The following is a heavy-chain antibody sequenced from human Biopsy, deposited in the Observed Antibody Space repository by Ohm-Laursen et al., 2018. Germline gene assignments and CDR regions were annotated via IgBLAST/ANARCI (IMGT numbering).Heavy chain of an antibody. Sequence: SLRLSCAASGFTFDDHVMHWVRQAPGKGLEWVSGISWDGGSEGYADSVKGRFTISRDNAKNSLFLQMNSLTTEDKALYYCVRGYSSSWSGYLDHWGQGTLVTVSS. CDR3: VRGYSSSWSGYLDH. CDR2: ISWDGGSE. V-gene: IGHV3-9*01. J-gene: IGHJ4*02. D-gene: IGHD3-3*01. CDR1: GFTFDDHV.